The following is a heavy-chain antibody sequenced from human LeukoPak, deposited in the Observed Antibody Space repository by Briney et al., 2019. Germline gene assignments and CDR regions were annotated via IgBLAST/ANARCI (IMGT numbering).Heavy chain of an antibody. Sequence: GGSLRLSCAASGFTFSQSWMNWVRQVPGQGLEWVAHINHEGGGIQYVASVKGRFTISRDNAKGSVYLQMNSLRAEDTAIYHCATYINWVAGDVWGQGTTVIVSS. CDR3: ATYINWVAGDV. V-gene: IGHV3-7*01. CDR2: INHEGGGI. CDR1: GFTFSQSW. D-gene: IGHD1-1*01. J-gene: IGHJ6*02.